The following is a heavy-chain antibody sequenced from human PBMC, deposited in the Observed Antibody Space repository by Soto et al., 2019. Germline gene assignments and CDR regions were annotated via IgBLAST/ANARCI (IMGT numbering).Heavy chain of an antibody. CDR2: IIPILGIA. D-gene: IGHD1-26*01. CDR1: GGTFSSYT. Sequence: QVQLVQSGAEVKKPGSSVKVSCKASGGTFSSYTISWVRQAPGQGLEWMGRIIPILGIANYAQKFQGRVTITGDKATSTAYMEMSSLRSEATAIYCRARGPYGVYYLYYYYYMDVWGKGSTVTFFS. CDR3: ARGPYGVYYLYYYYYMDV. V-gene: IGHV1-69*02. J-gene: IGHJ6*03.